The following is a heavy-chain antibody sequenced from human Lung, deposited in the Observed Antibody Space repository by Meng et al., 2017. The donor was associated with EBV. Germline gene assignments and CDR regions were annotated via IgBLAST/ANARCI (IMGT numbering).Heavy chain of an antibody. CDR3: ARVEVGITSGDY. Sequence: QVQLVQSGVEVKKPGASVKFSCKAAGYTFTGYYMHWVRQAPGQGLEWMGRINPNSGATEYAQNFQGRVTMTRDTSISTAYMELSRLRSDDTAVYYCARVEVGITSGDYWGQGTLVTVSS. D-gene: IGHD1-26*01. CDR1: GYTFTGYY. CDR2: INPNSGAT. J-gene: IGHJ4*02. V-gene: IGHV1-2*06.